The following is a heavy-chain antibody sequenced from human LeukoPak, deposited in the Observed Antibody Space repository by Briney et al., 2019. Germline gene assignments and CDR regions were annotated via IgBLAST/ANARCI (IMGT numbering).Heavy chain of an antibody. D-gene: IGHD4-17*01. CDR3: ASHSPYGDYVGY. V-gene: IGHV3-53*01. J-gene: IGHJ4*02. Sequence: GGSLRLSCAASGFTVSSNYMSWVRQAPGKGLEWVSVIYSGGSTYNADSVKGRFTISRDNSKNTLYLQMNSLRAEDTAVYYCASHSPYGDYVGYWGQGTLVTVSS. CDR2: IYSGGST. CDR1: GFTVSSNY.